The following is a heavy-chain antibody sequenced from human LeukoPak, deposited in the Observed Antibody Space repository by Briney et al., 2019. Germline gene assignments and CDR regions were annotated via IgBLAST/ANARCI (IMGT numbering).Heavy chain of an antibody. V-gene: IGHV3-30*04. J-gene: IGHJ4*02. CDR1: GFTFSSYA. CDR3: ARDLEYYGSGSQNLFDY. CDR2: ISYDGSNK. D-gene: IGHD3-10*01. Sequence: GRSLRLSCAASGFTFSSYAMHWVRQAPGKGLEWVAVISYDGSNKYYADSVKGRFTISRDNSKNTLYLQMNSLRAEDTAVYYCARDLEYYGSGSQNLFDYSGQGTLVTVSS.